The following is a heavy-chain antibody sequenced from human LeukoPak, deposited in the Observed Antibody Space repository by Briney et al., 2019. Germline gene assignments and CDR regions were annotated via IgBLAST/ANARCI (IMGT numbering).Heavy chain of an antibody. Sequence: SETLSLTCTVSGYSISSGYYWGWIRQPPGKGLEWIGSIYHSGSTYYNPSLKSRVTISVDTSKNQFPLKLSSVTAADTAVYYCARAPRLTIFGVGRAFDIWGQGTMVTVSS. V-gene: IGHV4-38-2*02. D-gene: IGHD3-3*01. CDR1: GYSISSGYY. J-gene: IGHJ3*02. CDR3: ARAPRLTIFGVGRAFDI. CDR2: IYHSGST.